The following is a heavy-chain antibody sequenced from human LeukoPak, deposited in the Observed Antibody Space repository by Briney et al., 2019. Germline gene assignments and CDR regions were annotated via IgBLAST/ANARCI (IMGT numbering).Heavy chain of an antibody. CDR1: GFTFSRYA. D-gene: IGHD4-17*01. CDR3: ARDPNGDYVGAFDF. CDR2: VGAGGVPT. V-gene: IGHV3-23*01. Sequence: GGSLRLSCAASGFTFSRYALMWVRQAPGKGLEWVSAVGAGGVPTFYADSVKGRFTVSRDNSRDTLYLQMNSLRVEDTAVYYCARDPNGDYVGAFDFWGQGTTVTVSS. J-gene: IGHJ3*01.